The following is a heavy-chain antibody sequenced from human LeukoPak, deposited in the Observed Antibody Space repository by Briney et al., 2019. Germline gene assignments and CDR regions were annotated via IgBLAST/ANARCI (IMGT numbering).Heavy chain of an antibody. CDR1: GDSISSYY. D-gene: IGHD4-17*01. Sequence: SETLSLTCSVSGDSISSYYWTWMRQPAGKGLEWIGRIYTSGSTNYSPSLKSRVTMSVDTSKNQFFLNLTSETAADTAVYYCAREGATTRPLDYWGQGTLVTVSS. V-gene: IGHV4-4*07. J-gene: IGHJ4*02. CDR3: AREGATTRPLDY. CDR2: IYTSGST.